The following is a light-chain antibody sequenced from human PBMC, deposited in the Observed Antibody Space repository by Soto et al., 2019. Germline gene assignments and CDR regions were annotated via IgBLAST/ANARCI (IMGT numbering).Light chain of an antibody. CDR1: QSVGSS. V-gene: IGKV3-15*01. J-gene: IGKJ4*01. CDR3: QQYNDWPLT. Sequence: EIVMTQSPVTLSVSPGERATLSCRASQSVGSSLVWYQQRPGQAPRPLIYGASTRATGIPARFSGSGSGTEFTLTISRLQSEDFAVDFCQQYNDWPLTCGGWTNLEIK. CDR2: GAS.